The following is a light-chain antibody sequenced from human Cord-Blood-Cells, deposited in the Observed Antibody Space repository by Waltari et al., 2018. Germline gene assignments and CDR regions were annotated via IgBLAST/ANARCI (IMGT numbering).Light chain of an antibody. CDR3: SSYTSSSWV. J-gene: IGLJ3*02. CDR2: DVS. Sequence: QSALTQPASVSGSPGQSITISCTGTSSDVGGYNYVSWYQQHPGKAPKLIIYDVSNRPSGVSNRFSCSKXXXTAXXTISGLQAEDEADYYCSSYTSSSWVFGGGTKLTVL. V-gene: IGLV2-14*01. CDR1: SSDVGGYNY.